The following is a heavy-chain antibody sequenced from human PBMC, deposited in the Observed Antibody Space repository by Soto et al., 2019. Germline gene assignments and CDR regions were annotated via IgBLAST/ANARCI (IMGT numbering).Heavy chain of an antibody. V-gene: IGHV1-69*01. D-gene: IGHD5-18*01. CDR2: IIPIFGTA. CDR1: GGTFSSYA. J-gene: IGHJ6*02. CDR3: ATAYVDTAMFSIEYYYYGMDV. Sequence: QVQLVQSGAEVKKPGSSVKVSCKASGGTFSSYAISWVRQAPGQGLEWMGGIIPIFGTANYAQKFQGRVTITADESTSTAYMELSSLRSEDTAVYYCATAYVDTAMFSIEYYYYGMDVWGQGTTVTVSS.